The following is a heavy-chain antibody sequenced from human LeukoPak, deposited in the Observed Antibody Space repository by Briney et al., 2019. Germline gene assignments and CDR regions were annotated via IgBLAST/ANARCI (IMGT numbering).Heavy chain of an antibody. Sequence: GGSLRLSCAASGFTFSTYTLNWVRQAPGKGLEWVSSVSSSSTYIYYADSVKGRFTISRDNAKNSLYLQMNSLRAEDTAVYYCAGTTFSINYGMDVWGQGTTDTVSS. D-gene: IGHD2/OR15-2a*01. CDR2: VSSSSTYI. CDR3: AGTTFSINYGMDV. V-gene: IGHV3-21*01. J-gene: IGHJ6*02. CDR1: GFTFSTYT.